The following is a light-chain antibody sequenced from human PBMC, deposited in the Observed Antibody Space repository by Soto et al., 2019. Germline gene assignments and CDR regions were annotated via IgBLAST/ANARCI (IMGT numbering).Light chain of an antibody. Sequence: TVLTQSPGTLSLSPWERATLSCRASQSLTNSFIAWCQQRPGQAPRLLIYDTSSRAGGIPDRFSGSGSGTDFTLTISRLEPEDFAVFYCQQYGTAEIIFGQGTRLEIK. V-gene: IGKV3-20*01. CDR3: QQYGTAEII. CDR2: DTS. CDR1: QSLTNSF. J-gene: IGKJ5*01.